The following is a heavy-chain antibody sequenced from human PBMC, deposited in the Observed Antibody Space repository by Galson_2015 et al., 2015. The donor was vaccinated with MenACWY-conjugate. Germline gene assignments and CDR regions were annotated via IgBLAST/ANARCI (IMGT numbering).Heavy chain of an antibody. J-gene: IGHJ4*02. D-gene: IGHD3-16*02. CDR3: AKVIYGARYYFEH. Sequence: SLRLSCAASGFDFDDYAMSWVRQAPGKGLQWVAGVGRGGGSTYYTDPVRGRFTISRDNFKNTLDLQMDSLRVEDTAIYYCAKVIYGARYYFEHWGQGSLVIVTS. V-gene: IGHV3-23*01. CDR1: GFDFDDYA. CDR2: VGRGGGST.